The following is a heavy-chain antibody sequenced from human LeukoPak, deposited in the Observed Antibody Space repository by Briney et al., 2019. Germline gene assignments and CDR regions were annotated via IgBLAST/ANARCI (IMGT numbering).Heavy chain of an antibody. CDR1: GFTVISNY. CDR3: ARAGGSSKPFDY. CDR2: IYSGGTT. Sequence: GGFLRLSCAASGFTVISNYMNWVRQPPGKGLEWVSVIYSGGTTYYAASVRGRLTISRDNSNNTLYLQMNSLRAEDTAVYYCARAGGSSKPFDYWGQGTLVTVSS. J-gene: IGHJ4*02. D-gene: IGHD2-2*01. V-gene: IGHV3-53*01.